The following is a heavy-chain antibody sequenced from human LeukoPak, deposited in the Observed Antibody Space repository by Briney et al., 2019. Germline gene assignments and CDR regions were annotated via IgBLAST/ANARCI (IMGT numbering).Heavy chain of an antibody. J-gene: IGHJ4*02. CDR2: IYYTGST. D-gene: IGHD1-1*01. CDR1: GDSMSNGGYF. V-gene: IGHV4-31*03. Sequence: SETLSLTFTVSGDSMSNGGYFWSWIRQHPGKGLEWIGYIYYTGSTTYNPSLQSRVTMSVDTSKNNFSLRLNPVTAADTAVYFCARGLPGARIPYHFDSWGQGTLVAVSS. CDR3: ARGLPGARIPYHFDS.